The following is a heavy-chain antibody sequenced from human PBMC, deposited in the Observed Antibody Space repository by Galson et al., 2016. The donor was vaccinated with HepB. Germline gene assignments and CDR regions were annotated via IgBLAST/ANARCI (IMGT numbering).Heavy chain of an antibody. CDR3: AKGKRYSDSGSYYVDY. V-gene: IGHV3-23*01. CDR2: INYSGSNT. Sequence: SLRLSCAASGFTFRSYDMSWVRQAPGKGLEWVSGINYSGSNTYYADSVKGRFTISRDNSKNTLYLQMNSLRVEDSAVYYCAKGKRYSDSGSYYVDYWGQGTFVAVSS. J-gene: IGHJ4*02. CDR1: GFTFRSYD. D-gene: IGHD3-10*01.